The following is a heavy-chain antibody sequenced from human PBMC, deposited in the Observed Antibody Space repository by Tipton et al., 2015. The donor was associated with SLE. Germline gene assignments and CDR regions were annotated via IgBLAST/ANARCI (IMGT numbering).Heavy chain of an antibody. J-gene: IGHJ3*02. V-gene: IGHV1-69*18. CDR2: IIPIFGTA. CDR3: ARERQQLLPDAFDI. D-gene: IGHD6-13*01. Sequence: QLVQSGAEVKKPGASVKVSCKASGYTFTSYGISWVRQAPGQGLEWMGRIIPIFGTANYAQKFQGRVTITADESTSTAYMELSSLRSEDTAVYYCARERQQLLPDAFDIWGQGTMVTVSS. CDR1: GYTFTSYG.